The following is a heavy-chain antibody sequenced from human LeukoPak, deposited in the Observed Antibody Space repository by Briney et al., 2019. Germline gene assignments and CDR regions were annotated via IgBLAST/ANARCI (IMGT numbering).Heavy chain of an antibody. Sequence: EASVKVSCKVSGYTLTELSMHWVRQAPGKGLEWMGGFDPEDGETIYAQKFQGRVTMTEDTSTDTAYMELSSLRSEDTAVYYCATGGGIAAAGLVWYYYYMDVWGKGTTVTVSS. CDR2: FDPEDGET. D-gene: IGHD6-13*01. V-gene: IGHV1-24*01. J-gene: IGHJ6*03. CDR3: ATGGGIAAAGLVWYYYYMDV. CDR1: GYTLTELS.